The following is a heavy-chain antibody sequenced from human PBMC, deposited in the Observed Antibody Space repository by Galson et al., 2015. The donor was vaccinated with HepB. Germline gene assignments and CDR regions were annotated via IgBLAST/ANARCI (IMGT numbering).Heavy chain of an antibody. Sequence: SLRLSCAASGFTFSSYGMHWVRQAPGKGLEWVAVISYDGSNKYYADSVKGRFTISRDNSKNTLYLQMNSLRAEDTAVYYCAKDALVGRYFDWLLTTYYYYGMDVWGQGTTVTVSS. J-gene: IGHJ6*02. V-gene: IGHV3-30*18. CDR1: GFTFSSYG. CDR3: AKDALVGRYFDWLLTTYYYYGMDV. D-gene: IGHD3-9*01. CDR2: ISYDGSNK.